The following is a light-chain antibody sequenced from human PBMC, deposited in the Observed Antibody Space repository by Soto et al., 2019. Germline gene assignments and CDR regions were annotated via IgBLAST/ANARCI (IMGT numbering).Light chain of an antibody. J-gene: IGLJ2*01. CDR3: CSYAGSFGV. CDR2: DVS. Sequence: QSALTQPRSVSGSPGQSVTLSCTGTSSDVGGYNYVSWYQQHPGKAPKLMIYDVSKRPSGVPDRFSGSKSGNTASLTISGLQAEDEADYYCCSYAGSFGVFGGGTQLTVL. V-gene: IGLV2-11*01. CDR1: SSDVGGYNY.